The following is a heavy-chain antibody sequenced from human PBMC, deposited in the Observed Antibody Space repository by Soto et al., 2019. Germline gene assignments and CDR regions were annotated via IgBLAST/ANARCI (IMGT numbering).Heavy chain of an antibody. V-gene: IGHV4-30-4*01. J-gene: IGHJ5*02. CDR2: IYYSGST. Sequence: SETLSLTCTVSGGSISSGDYYWSWIRQPPGKGLEWIGYIYYSGSTYYNPSLKSRVTISVDTSKNQFSLKLSSVTAADTAVYYCARADTAMDTPWFDPWGKGTLVTVSS. CDR1: GGSISSGDYY. CDR3: ARADTAMDTPWFDP. D-gene: IGHD5-18*01.